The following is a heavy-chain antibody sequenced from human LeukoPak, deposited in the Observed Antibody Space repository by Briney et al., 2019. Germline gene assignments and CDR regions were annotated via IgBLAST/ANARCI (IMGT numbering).Heavy chain of an antibody. D-gene: IGHD2-2*02. Sequence: GGSLRLSCAASGFTFSSYGMHWVRQAPGKGLEWVAFIRYDGSNKYYADSVEGRFTISRDNSKNTLYLQMNSLRAEDTAVYYCAKDSEGYRSSTSCYTLNYWGQGTLVTVSS. CDR1: GFTFSSYG. J-gene: IGHJ4*02. CDR2: IRYDGSNK. V-gene: IGHV3-30*02. CDR3: AKDSEGYRSSTSCYTLNY.